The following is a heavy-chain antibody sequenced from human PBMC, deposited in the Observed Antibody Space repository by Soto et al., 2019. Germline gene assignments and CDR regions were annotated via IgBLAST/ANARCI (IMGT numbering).Heavy chain of an antibody. CDR3: VSAVIY. CDR1: GFTFNSAW. V-gene: IGHV3-15*05. CDR2: IKSNIEGGTV. D-gene: IGHD2-21*01. J-gene: IGHJ1*01. Sequence: GGSLRLSCAASGFTFNSAWMNWVRQAPGKGLEWVGRIKSNIEGGTVDYAASVKGRFTISRDDTKSTLYLQMNSLTIEDTAVYYCVSAVIYWGQGTLVTVSS.